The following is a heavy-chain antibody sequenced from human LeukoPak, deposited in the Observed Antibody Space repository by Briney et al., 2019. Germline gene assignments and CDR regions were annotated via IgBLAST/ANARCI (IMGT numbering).Heavy chain of an antibody. CDR3: ARSYDSSGYYYVFFGASLDY. CDR1: GFTFSSYA. V-gene: IGHV3-23*01. J-gene: IGHJ4*02. CDR2: ISGSGGST. Sequence: PGRSLRLSCAASGFTFSSYAMSWVRQAPGKGLEWVSAISGSGGSTYYADSVKGRFTISRDNSKNTLYLQMNSLRAEDTAVYYCARSYDSSGYYYVFFGASLDYWGQGTLVTVSS. D-gene: IGHD3-22*01.